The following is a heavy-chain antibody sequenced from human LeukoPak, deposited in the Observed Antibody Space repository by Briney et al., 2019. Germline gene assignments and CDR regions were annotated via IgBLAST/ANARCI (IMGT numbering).Heavy chain of an antibody. CDR3: AKMGVVVAATPGRSDAFDI. CDR2: IRYDGSNK. Sequence: GGSLRPSCAASGFTFSSYGMHWVRQAPGKGLEGLAFIRYDGSNKYYADSVKGRFTISRDNSKNTLYLQMNSLRAEDTAVYYCAKMGVVVAATPGRSDAFDIWGQGTMVTVSS. CDR1: GFTFSSYG. J-gene: IGHJ3*02. D-gene: IGHD2-15*01. V-gene: IGHV3-30*02.